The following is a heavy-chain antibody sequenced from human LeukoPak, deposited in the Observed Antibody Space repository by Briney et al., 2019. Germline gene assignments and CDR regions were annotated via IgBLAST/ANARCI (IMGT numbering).Heavy chain of an antibody. CDR2: IYYSGST. Sequence: SETLSLTCTVSGGSISSSSYYWGWIRQPPGKGLEWIGSIYYSGSTYYNPSLKSRVTISVDTSKNQFSMKLSSVTAADTAVYYCARLGPLWLGAFDIWGQGTMVTVSS. D-gene: IGHD3-10*01. CDR1: GGSISSSSYY. V-gene: IGHV4-39*01. J-gene: IGHJ3*02. CDR3: ARLGPLWLGAFDI.